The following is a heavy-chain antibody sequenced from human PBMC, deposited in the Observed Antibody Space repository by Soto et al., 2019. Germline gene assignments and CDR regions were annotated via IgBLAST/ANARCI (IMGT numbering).Heavy chain of an antibody. CDR1: GFTFTNYA. D-gene: IGHD4-4*01. V-gene: IGHV3-23*01. CDR2: ISGSGGIT. CDR3: AKDHYSNYPFDY. J-gene: IGHJ4*02. Sequence: GGSLRLSCAASGFTFTNYAMSWVRQAPGKGLEWVSGISGSGGITYYPDSVKGRFTISRDNSKNTLYLQMNSLRAEDTAVYYCAKDHYSNYPFDYWGQGTLVTVSS.